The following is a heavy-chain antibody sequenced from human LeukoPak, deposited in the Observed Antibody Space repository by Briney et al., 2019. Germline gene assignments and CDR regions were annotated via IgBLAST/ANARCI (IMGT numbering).Heavy chain of an antibody. J-gene: IGHJ4*02. D-gene: IGHD3-3*01. V-gene: IGHV4-59*12. CDR2: IYYSGST. CDR1: GGSISSYY. CDR3: ARATMPTYYDFWSGYYYFDY. Sequence: SETLSLTCTVSGGSISSYYWSWIRQPPGKGLEWIGYIYYSGSTNYNPSLKSRVTISVDTSKNQFSLKLSSVTAADTAVYYCARATMPTYYDFWSGYYYFDYWGQGTLVTVSS.